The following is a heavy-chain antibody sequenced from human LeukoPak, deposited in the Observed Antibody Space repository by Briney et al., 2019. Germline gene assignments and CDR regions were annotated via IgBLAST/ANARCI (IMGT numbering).Heavy chain of an antibody. CDR3: AREQTSGWYRPFDC. CDR2: ISTSETT. Sequence: PSETLSLTCNVSGGSISDFYWSWIRQPAGKGLEWIGRISTSETTNYNPSLKSRVTLSVDTSWSQFSLQLTSVTAADTAVYYCAREQTSGWYRPFDCWGQGALVTVSS. J-gene: IGHJ4*02. CDR1: GGSISDFY. V-gene: IGHV4-4*07. D-gene: IGHD6-19*01.